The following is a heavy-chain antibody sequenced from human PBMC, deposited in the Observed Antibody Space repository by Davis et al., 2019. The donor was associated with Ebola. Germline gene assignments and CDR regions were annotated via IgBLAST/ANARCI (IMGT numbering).Heavy chain of an antibody. J-gene: IGHJ6*02. CDR3: ARDSTIDTIFGVVRGYYYYGMDV. D-gene: IGHD3-3*01. Sequence: ASVKVSCKASGHTFTKYAMHWVRQAPGQRLEWMGWINAGNGNTKYSQKFQGRVTITRDTSASTAYMELRSLRSDDTAVYYCARDSTIDTIFGVVRGYYYYGMDVWGQGTTVTVSS. V-gene: IGHV1-3*01. CDR2: INAGNGNT. CDR1: GHTFTKYA.